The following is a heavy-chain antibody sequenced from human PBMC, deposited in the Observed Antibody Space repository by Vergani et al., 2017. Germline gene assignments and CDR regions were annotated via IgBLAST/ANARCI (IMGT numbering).Heavy chain of an antibody. D-gene: IGHD6-13*01. CDR2: ISGSGGST. CDR1: GFTFSSYA. V-gene: IGHV3-23*04. CDR3: AKGEGPYSSSCLDY. Sequence: VQLVESGGGVVQPGRSLRLSCAASGFTFSSYAMSWVRQAPGKGLEWVSAISGSGGSTYYADSVKGRFTISRDNSKTPLYLQMNSLRAEDTAVYYCAKGEGPYSSSCLDYWGQGTLVTVSS. J-gene: IGHJ4*02.